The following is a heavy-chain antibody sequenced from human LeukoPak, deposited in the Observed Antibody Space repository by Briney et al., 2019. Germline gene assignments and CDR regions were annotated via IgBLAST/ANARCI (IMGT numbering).Heavy chain of an antibody. CDR1: GFTFSNYY. J-gene: IGHJ6*02. Sequence: GGSLRLSCAASGFTFSNYYMSWIRQAPGQGLEWVSYIFPSGSNIYYADSVKGRFIISRDNAKNSLFLQMNSLRAEDTAVYYCARGHYGLDVWGQGTTVTVSS. CDR2: IFPSGSNI. CDR3: ARGHYGLDV. V-gene: IGHV3-11*01.